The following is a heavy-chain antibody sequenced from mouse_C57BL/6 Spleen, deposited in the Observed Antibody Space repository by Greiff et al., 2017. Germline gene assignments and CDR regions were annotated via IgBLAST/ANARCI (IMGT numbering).Heavy chain of an antibody. V-gene: IGHV1-50*01. J-gene: IGHJ2*01. CDR1: GYTFTSYW. Sequence: QVQLQQPGAELVKPGASVKLSCKASGYTFTSYWMQWVKQRPGQGLEWIGEIDPSDSYTNYNQKFKGKATLTVDTSSSTAYMQLSSLTSEDSAVYYWARSGYYGSKGYWGQGTTLTVSS. D-gene: IGHD1-1*01. CDR2: IDPSDSYT. CDR3: ARSGYYGSKGY.